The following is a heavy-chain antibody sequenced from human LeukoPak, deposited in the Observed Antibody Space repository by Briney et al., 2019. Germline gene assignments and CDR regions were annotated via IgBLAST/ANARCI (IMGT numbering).Heavy chain of an antibody. Sequence: PSETLSLTCTVSGGSISGYYWSWIRQPAGRGLEWIGRIYNSENSDYNPSLKSRVTMSVDTSKNQFSLKLSSVTAADTAVYYCARERGYCSSGSRHYDMDVWGQGTTVTVSS. V-gene: IGHV4-4*07. D-gene: IGHD2-15*01. CDR2: IYNSENS. CDR1: GGSISGYY. CDR3: ARERGYCSSGSRHYDMDV. J-gene: IGHJ6*02.